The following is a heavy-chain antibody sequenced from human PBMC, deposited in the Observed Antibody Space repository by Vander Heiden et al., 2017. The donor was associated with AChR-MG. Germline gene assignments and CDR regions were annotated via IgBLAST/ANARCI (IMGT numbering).Heavy chain of an antibody. Sequence: QVQLVQSGAEVKKPGASVKVSCKASGYTFTGYYMHWVRQAPGQGLEWMGWINPNSGGTNYAQKFQGRVTMTRDTSISTAYMELSRLRSDDTAVYYCARDLNPWIQPHYYGMDVWGQGTTVTVSS. CDR3: ARDLNPWIQPHYYGMDV. CDR2: INPNSGGT. V-gene: IGHV1-2*02. CDR1: GYTFTGYY. J-gene: IGHJ6*02. D-gene: IGHD5-18*01.